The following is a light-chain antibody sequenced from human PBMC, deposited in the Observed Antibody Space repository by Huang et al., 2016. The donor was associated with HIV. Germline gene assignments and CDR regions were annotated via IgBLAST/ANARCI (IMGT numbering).Light chain of an antibody. Sequence: DIVMTQSPDSLAVPLGERATISCVSSQSVLYSANKKHLPMNCLAWYQKKPGHPPNQLIYRASARASGVPDRFSGIGSGTDFTLTISSLQAEDVAVYYCQQHYSTPWTFGQGTKVEIK. V-gene: IGKV4-1*01. CDR2: RAS. J-gene: IGKJ1*01. CDR1: QSVLYSANKKHLPMNC. CDR3: QQHYSTPWT.